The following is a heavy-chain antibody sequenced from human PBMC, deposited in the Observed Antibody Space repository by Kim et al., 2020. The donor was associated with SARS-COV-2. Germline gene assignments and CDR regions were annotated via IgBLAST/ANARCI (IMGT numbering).Heavy chain of an antibody. CDR2: IYYSGST. D-gene: IGHD3-10*01. CDR1: GGSISSGCYY. Sequence: SETLSLTCTVSGGSISSGCYYWSWIRQHPGKGLEWIGYIYYSGSTYYNPSLKSRVTISVDTSKNQFSLKLSSVTAADTAVYYWARDRDYVYYGSGGAAFAFDIWGEGTIVTVSS. V-gene: IGHV4-31*03. CDR3: ARDRDYVYYGSGGAAFAFDI. J-gene: IGHJ3*02.